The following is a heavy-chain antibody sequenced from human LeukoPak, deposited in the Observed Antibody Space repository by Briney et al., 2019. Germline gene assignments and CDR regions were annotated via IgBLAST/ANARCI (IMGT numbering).Heavy chain of an antibody. Sequence: ASVKVSCKASGYTFTSYDINWVRQATGQGLEWMVWMNPNSGNTGYAQKFQGRVTMTRNTSISTAYMELSSLRSEDTAVYYRARGGDIVVVPAAQFDYWGQGTLVTVSS. CDR1: GYTFTSYD. V-gene: IGHV1-8*01. D-gene: IGHD2-2*01. J-gene: IGHJ4*02. CDR2: MNPNSGNT. CDR3: ARGGDIVVVPAAQFDY.